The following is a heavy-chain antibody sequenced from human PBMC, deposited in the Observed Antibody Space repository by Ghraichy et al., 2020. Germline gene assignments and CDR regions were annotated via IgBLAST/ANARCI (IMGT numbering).Heavy chain of an antibody. J-gene: IGHJ4*02. CDR2: IWYDGSNK. CDR3: ARDRGSYYAVSSTANHFDY. Sequence: GGSLRLSCAASGFTFSTYGMHWVRQAPGKGLEWVAVIWYDGSNKYYADSVKGRFTISRDNSKNTLYLQMNSLRAEDTAKYYCARDRGSYYAVSSTANHFDYWGQGTLVTVSS. V-gene: IGHV3-33*01. D-gene: IGHD1-26*01. CDR1: GFTFSTYG.